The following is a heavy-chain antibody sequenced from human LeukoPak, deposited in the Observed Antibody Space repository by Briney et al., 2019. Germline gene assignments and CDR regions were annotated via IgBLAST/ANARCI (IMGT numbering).Heavy chain of an antibody. Sequence: KPGGSLRLSCTASGFTVSGNYMNWIRQTPGKGLEWVSYISSSGSIIYYADSVKGRFTISRDNAKNSLYLQMNSLRAEDTAVYYCARDTRHYYESSRYIRIEGSQDFDYWGQGTLVTVSS. CDR1: GFTVSGNY. J-gene: IGHJ4*02. CDR2: ISSSGSII. D-gene: IGHD3-22*01. V-gene: IGHV3-11*04. CDR3: ARDTRHYYESSRYIRIEGSQDFDY.